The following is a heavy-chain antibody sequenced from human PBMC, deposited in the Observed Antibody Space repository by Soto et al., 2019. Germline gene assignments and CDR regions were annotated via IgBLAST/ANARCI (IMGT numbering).Heavy chain of an antibody. CDR2: IYYSGST. J-gene: IGHJ4*02. CDR1: GGSISSSSYY. CDR3: ARRGGYSYGPPWDY. V-gene: IGHV4-39*01. D-gene: IGHD5-18*01. Sequence: SETLSLTRTVSGGSISSSSYYWGWIRQPPGKGLEWIGSIYYSGSTYYNPSLKSRVTISVDTSKNQFSLKLSSVTAADTAVYYCARRGGYSYGPPWDYWGQGTLVTV.